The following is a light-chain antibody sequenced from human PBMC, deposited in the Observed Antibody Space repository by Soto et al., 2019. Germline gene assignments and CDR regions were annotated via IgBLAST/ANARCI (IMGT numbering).Light chain of an antibody. CDR2: SNN. V-gene: IGLV1-44*01. J-gene: IGLJ2*01. CDR1: SSNIGSNT. Sequence: QPVLTQPPSASGTPGQRVTISCSGSSSNIGSNTVNWYQQLPGTAPKLVIYSNNQRPSGVPDRFSGSKSGTSASLAISGLQSEDEADYYCAAWDDSLNGVVFGGGTKVTVL. CDR3: AAWDDSLNGVV.